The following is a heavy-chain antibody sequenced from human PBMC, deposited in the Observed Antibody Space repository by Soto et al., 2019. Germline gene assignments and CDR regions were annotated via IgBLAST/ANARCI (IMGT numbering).Heavy chain of an antibody. J-gene: IGHJ3*02. V-gene: IGHV3-21*01. CDR2: ISSSSSYI. CDR3: ASFITGSPTAYAFDI. CDR1: GFTFSSYS. Sequence: GGSLRLSCAASGFTFSSYSMNWVRQAPGKGLEWVSSISSSSSYIYYADSVKGRFTISRDNAKNSLYLQMNSLRAEDTAVYYCASFITGSPTAYAFDIWGQGTMVTVS. D-gene: IGHD1-20*01.